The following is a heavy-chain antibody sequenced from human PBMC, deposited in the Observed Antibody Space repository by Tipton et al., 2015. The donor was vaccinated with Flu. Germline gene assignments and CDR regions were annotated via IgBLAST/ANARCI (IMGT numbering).Heavy chain of an antibody. V-gene: IGHV6-1*01. Sequence: LVKPTQTLSLTCAISGDSVSSRNAAWNWIRQSPSGGLEWLGRTYYRSNWFNKYADSVKSRITIYPDTSKNQFSLQLDSVTPEGTAVYYCASWRMDVWGQGTTVTVSS. J-gene: IGHJ6*02. CDR2: TYYRSNWFN. CDR3: ASWRMDV. CDR1: GDSVSSRNAA. D-gene: IGHD1-1*01.